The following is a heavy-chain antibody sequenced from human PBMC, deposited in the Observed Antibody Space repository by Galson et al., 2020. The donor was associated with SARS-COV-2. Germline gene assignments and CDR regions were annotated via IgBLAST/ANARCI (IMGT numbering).Heavy chain of an antibody. CDR2: IDHSGST. D-gene: IGHD2-8*02. Sequence: ETSETLSLTCAVYGGSFSGYYWTWIRQPPGKGLEWIAEIDHSGSTNYNPSLKSRVAISVDRSKNQLSLKLRSVTAADTAVYYCARVTRTINKVLVVIGEIFYYDYWGQGTLVTVSS. V-gene: IGHV4-34*01. CDR1: GGSFSGYY. CDR3: ARVTRTINKVLVVIGEIFYYDY. J-gene: IGHJ4*02.